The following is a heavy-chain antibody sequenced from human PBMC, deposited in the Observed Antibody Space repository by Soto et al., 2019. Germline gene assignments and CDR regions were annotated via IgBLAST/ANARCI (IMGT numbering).Heavy chain of an antibody. J-gene: IGHJ4*02. CDR2: VNPSGGHT. CDR3: ERGGHVVVVHDALDY. V-gene: IGHV1-46*01. D-gene: IGHD2-21*01. Sequence: QVQLMQSGAEVKKPGASVKVSCKASGDTFTDYYIHWVRQAPGQGLEWMGTVNPSGGHTTYAQHSLSRVTITRAASTQTIYMEPASPTADDTARDCCERGGHVVVVHDALDYWGQGTLVTVSS. CDR1: GDTFTDYY.